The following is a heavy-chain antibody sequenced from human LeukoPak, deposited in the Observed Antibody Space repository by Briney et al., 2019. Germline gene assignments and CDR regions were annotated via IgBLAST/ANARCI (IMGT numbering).Heavy chain of an antibody. V-gene: IGHV3-23*01. D-gene: IGHD3-10*01. CDR3: AKDSLRCREGFDP. CDR1: GFTFSSYS. Sequence: GGSLRLSCAASGFTFSSYSMSWVRQAPGQGLEWASVISGSGGNTYYADSVKGRFTISRDNSKNTLFLQMSSLRVEDTAIYYCAKDSLRCREGFDPWGQGTLVTVSS. CDR2: ISGSGGNT. J-gene: IGHJ5*02.